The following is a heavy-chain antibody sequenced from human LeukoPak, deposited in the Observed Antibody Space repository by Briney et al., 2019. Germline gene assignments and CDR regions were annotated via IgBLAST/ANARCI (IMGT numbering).Heavy chain of an antibody. D-gene: IGHD4-17*01. CDR2: ISYDGSNK. Sequence: GGSLRLSCAASGFTFSSYGMHWVRQTPGKGLEWVAVISYDGSNKYYADSVKGRFTISRDNSKNTLYLQMNSLRAEDTAVYYCARVSPNTVTTLQYFDYWGQGTLVTVSS. V-gene: IGHV3-30*03. CDR3: ARVSPNTVTTLQYFDY. CDR1: GFTFSSYG. J-gene: IGHJ4*02.